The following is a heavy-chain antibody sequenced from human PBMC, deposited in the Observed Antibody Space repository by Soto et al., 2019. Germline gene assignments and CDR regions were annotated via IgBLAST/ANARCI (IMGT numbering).Heavy chain of an antibody. CDR3: AKNLAGTDQNPYDI. CDR1: GGTFTTYT. CDR2: IIPVIGLT. J-gene: IGHJ3*02. D-gene: IGHD2-8*02. Sequence: QVQLVQSGAEVKKPGSSVRVSCTVSGGTFTTYTIDWVRQAPGQGLEWMGRIIPVIGLTNYGLPGRVTITADKSTSTAYLELSGLKSEDTAMYYCAKNLAGTDQNPYDIWGQGTMVTVSS. V-gene: IGHV1-69*02.